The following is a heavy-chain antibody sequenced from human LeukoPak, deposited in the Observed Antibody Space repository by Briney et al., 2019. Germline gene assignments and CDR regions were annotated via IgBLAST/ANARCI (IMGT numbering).Heavy chain of an antibody. J-gene: IGHJ6*03. CDR2: IYYSGST. CDR1: GGSISSYY. D-gene: IGHD2-15*01. Sequence: SETLSLTCTVSGGSISSYYWSWIRQPPGKGLEWIGYIYYSGSTNYNPSLKSRVTISVDTSKNQFSLKLSSVTAADTAVYYCARAAYYYYYMDVWGKGTTVTVSS. CDR3: ARAAYYYYYMDV. V-gene: IGHV4-59*01.